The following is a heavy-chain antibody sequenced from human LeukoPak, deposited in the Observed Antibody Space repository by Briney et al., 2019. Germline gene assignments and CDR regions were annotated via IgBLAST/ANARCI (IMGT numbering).Heavy chain of an antibody. CDR3: ARNLDSGSFDY. J-gene: IGHJ4*02. CDR2: IYYSGST. CDR1: GGSISSYY. V-gene: IGHV4-59*12. Sequence: SETLSLTCTVSGGSISSYYWSWIRQPPGKGLEWIGYIYYSGSTNYNPSLKSRVTISVDTSKNQFSLKLSSVTAADTAVYYCARNLDSGSFDYWGQGTLVTVSS. D-gene: IGHD1-26*01.